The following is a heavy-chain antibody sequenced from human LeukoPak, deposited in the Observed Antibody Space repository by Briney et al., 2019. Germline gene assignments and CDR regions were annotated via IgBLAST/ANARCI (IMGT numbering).Heavy chain of an antibody. CDR1: GYTFTSYG. V-gene: IGHV1-18*01. CDR2: ISAYNGNT. J-gene: IGHJ5*02. CDR3: ARAKNPPRDSGSYARWFDP. D-gene: IGHD1-26*01. Sequence: ASVKVSCKASGYTFTSYGISWVRQAPGQGLEWMGWISAYNGNTNYAQKLQGRVTMTTDTSTSTAYMELRSLRSDDTAVYYCARAKNPPRDSGSYARWFDPWGQGTLVTVSS.